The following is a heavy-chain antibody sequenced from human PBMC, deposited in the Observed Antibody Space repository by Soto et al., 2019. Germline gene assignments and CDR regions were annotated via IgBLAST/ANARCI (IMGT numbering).Heavy chain of an antibody. CDR1: GFTFDDYA. Sequence: EVQLVASGGGLVQPGRSLRLSCAASGFTFDDYAMHWVRQVPGKGLEWVSGIHWNSGSIGYADSVKGRFAISRDNAKNSLHLQMNSLRAEDTAFYYCVKDESINWYSGHFRHWGQGTLVTVSS. V-gene: IGHV3-9*01. D-gene: IGHD6-13*01. CDR3: VKDESINWYSGHFRH. CDR2: IHWNSGSI. J-gene: IGHJ1*01.